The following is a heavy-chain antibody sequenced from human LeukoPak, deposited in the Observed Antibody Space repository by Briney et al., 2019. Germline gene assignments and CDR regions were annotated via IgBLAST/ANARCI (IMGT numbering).Heavy chain of an antibody. CDR2: ISGSGGST. CDR1: GFTFSSYG. J-gene: IGHJ4*02. Sequence: GGSLRLSCAASGFTFSSYGMSWVRQAPGKGLEWVSAISGSGGSTYYADSVKGRFTISRDNSKNTLYLQMNSLRAEDTAVYYCARDGYCNSITCFDYWGQGTLVAVSS. D-gene: IGHD2-2*03. V-gene: IGHV3-23*01. CDR3: ARDGYCNSITCFDY.